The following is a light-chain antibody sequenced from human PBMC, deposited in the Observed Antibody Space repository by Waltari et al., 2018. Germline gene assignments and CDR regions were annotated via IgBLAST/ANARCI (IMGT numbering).Light chain of an antibody. V-gene: IGKV1-39*01. Sequence: DIQMTQSPSSLSASVGDRVTITCRASQSINSYLNWYQQKVGEAPRFLIYAASSLQRGVPSRFSGSGSGTDFTLTISSLQPEDFATYYCQQSYSKHRTFGQGTKLEIK. CDR1: QSINSY. CDR2: AAS. CDR3: QQSYSKHRT. J-gene: IGKJ2*01.